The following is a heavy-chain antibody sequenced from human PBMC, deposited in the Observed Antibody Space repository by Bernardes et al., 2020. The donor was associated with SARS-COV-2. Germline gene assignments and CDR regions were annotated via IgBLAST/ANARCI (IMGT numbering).Heavy chain of an antibody. CDR3: ASDPSVAATTTHYYGMDV. CDR1: GFTFSSYA. Sequence: GGSLRLSRAASGFTFSSYAMHWVRQAPGKGLEWVAVISSAGSTKYYADSVKGRFTISRDNSKNTLYLQMNSLRAEDTAVYYCASDPSVAATTTHYYGMDVWGQGTTVTVSS. D-gene: IGHD2-15*01. CDR2: ISSAGSTK. J-gene: IGHJ6*02. V-gene: IGHV3-30-3*01.